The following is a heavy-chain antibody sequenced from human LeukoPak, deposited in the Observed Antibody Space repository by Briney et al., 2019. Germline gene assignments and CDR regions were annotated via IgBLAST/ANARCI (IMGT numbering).Heavy chain of an antibody. V-gene: IGHV4-39*01. J-gene: IGHJ5*02. D-gene: IGHD3-10*01. CDR1: GGSISSNSFY. Sequence: SETLSLTCTVSGGSISSNSFYWGWIRQPPGKGLEWIGCIYYSGSTYYNPSLKSRVTISVDTYKNQFPLKLSSVTVADTAVYYCARNRYYYGSGNYGVPNWFDPWGQGTLVTVSS. CDR3: ARNRYYYGSGNYGVPNWFDP. CDR2: IYYSGST.